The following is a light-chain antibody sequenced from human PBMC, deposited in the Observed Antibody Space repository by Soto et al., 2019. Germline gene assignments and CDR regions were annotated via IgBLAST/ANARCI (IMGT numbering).Light chain of an antibody. Sequence: IVLTQSPGTLSLSPGERATLSCRASQSVTTQLAWYQQKPGQAPRLIIHGASSRATGVPDRITGSGSGTDFSLTISSLEPEDFAVYYCQQRSHWPRTFGQGTKVDIK. CDR3: QQRSHWPRT. CDR1: QSVTTQ. J-gene: IGKJ1*01. CDR2: GAS. V-gene: IGKV3-11*01.